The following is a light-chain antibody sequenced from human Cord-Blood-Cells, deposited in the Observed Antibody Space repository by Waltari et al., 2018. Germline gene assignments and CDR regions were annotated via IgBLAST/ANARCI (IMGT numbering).Light chain of an antibody. CDR3: SSYTSSSTLVV. J-gene: IGLJ2*01. V-gene: IGLV2-14*01. Sequence: QSALTQPASVSGSPGQSITISCTGTSSDAAGYNYVSWYQQHPGKDPKLMIYEVSNRPSGVSNRFSGSKSGNTASLTISGLQAEDEADYYCSSYTSSSTLVVFGGGTKLTVL. CDR2: EVS. CDR1: SSDAAGYNY.